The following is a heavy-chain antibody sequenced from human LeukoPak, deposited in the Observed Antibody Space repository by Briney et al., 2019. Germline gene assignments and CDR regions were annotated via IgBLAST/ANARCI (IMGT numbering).Heavy chain of an antibody. J-gene: IGHJ4*02. D-gene: IGHD3-3*01. V-gene: IGHV3-48*01. CDR3: ATTGIFGAAKGY. CDR2: VSSSGSSI. Sequence: GGSLRLSCAASGFTISGYTMMWVRQAPGKGLEWVSYVSSSGSSIYYADSVKGRFSISRDNAKKSVYLQMHSLRVEDTAVYYCATTGIFGAAKGYWGRGTLVSVSS. CDR1: GFTISGYT.